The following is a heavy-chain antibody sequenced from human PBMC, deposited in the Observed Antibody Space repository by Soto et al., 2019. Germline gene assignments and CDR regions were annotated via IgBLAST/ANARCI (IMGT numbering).Heavy chain of an antibody. CDR2: IYWDDDK. D-gene: IGHD4-4*01. Sequence: QITLKESGPSLMKPTQTLTLTCTFSGFSLTTTGVGVGWIRQPPGKALEWLALIYWDDDKRYSPSLKNRLTIXTXNSKKQVVLTMTDMDPVDTATYYCAHRPSHSWYFLYWGQGILVTVSS. V-gene: IGHV2-5*02. J-gene: IGHJ4*02. CDR1: GFSLTTTGVG. CDR3: AHRPSHSWYFLY.